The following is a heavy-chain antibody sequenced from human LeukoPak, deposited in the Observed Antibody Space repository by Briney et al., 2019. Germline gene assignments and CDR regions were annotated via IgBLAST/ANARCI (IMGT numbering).Heavy chain of an antibody. V-gene: IGHV1-18*01. D-gene: IGHD3-10*01. CDR3: ARDTEYGSGSYYSDY. Sequence: ASVKVSCKASGYTFASYGISWVRQPPGQGFGWWGWISAYNGNTNYAQKLQGRVTMTTDTSTSTAYMELRSLRSDDTAVYYCARDTEYGSGSYYSDYWGQGTLVTVSS. J-gene: IGHJ4*02. CDR2: ISAYNGNT. CDR1: GYTFASYG.